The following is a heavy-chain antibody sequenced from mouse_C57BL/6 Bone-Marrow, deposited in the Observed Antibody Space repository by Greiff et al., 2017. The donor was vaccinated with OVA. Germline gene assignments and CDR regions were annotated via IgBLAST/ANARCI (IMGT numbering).Heavy chain of an antibody. D-gene: IGHD1-1*01. J-gene: IGHJ3*01. CDR1: GYSFTGYY. CDR3: ARENYGSPWFAY. V-gene: IGHV1-42*01. CDR2: INPGTGGT. Sequence: VQLQQSGPELVKPGASVKISCKASGYSFTGYYINWVKQSPEQSLEWIGDINPGTGGTTYNEKFKGKATLTVDKSSSTAYMQLKSLTSEDSAVDYCARENYGSPWFAYWGQGTLVTVSA.